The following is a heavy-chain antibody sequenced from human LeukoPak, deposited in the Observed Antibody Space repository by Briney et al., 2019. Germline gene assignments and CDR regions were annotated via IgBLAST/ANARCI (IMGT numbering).Heavy chain of an antibody. V-gene: IGHV4-59*01. J-gene: IGHJ3*02. D-gene: IGHD3-22*01. CDR3: ARSPRYYYDSSGNGGAFDI. CDR1: GGSISSYY. CDR2: IYYSGST. Sequence: SETLSLTCTVSGGSISSYYWSWIRQPPGKGLEWIGYIYYSGSTNYDPSLKSRVTISVDTSKNQFSLKLSSVTAADTAVYYCARSPRYYYDSSGNGGAFDIWGQGTMVTVSS.